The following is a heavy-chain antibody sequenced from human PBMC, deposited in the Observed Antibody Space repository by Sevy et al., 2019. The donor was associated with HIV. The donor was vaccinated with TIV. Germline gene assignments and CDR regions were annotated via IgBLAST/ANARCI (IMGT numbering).Heavy chain of an antibody. CDR3: VREGLGGFSYSLDC. J-gene: IGHJ4*02. D-gene: IGHD5-18*01. CDR1: GFTFSSYW. CDR2: MKQDGNEK. V-gene: IGHV3-7*01. Sequence: WGSLRLSCAASGFTFSSYWMSWVRQAPGKGLEWVATMKQDGNEKYYVDSVKGRFTISRDNAKHSLYLQMNSLRAEDTAVYYCVREGLGGFSYSLDCWGQGTLVTVSS.